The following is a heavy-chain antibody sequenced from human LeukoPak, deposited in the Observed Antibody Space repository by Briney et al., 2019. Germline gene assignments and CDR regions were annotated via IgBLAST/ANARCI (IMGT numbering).Heavy chain of an antibody. CDR3: ARRSDYYDILNL. D-gene: IGHD3-22*01. V-gene: IGHV4-59*01. CDR2: IYYTGST. J-gene: IGHJ3*01. CDR1: GGSISNYY. Sequence: SETLSLTCTVSGGSISNYYWTWIRQPPGKGLEWIGHIYYTGSTNYNPSLKSRVTISVDTSKNQFSLKLSSVTAADTAVYYCARRSDYYDILNLWGQGTMVTVSS.